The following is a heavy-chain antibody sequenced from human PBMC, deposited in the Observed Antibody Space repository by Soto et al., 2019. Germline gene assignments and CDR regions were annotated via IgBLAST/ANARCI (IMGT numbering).Heavy chain of an antibody. D-gene: IGHD4-17*01. CDR3: ARDTALLNDYGDFMDV. J-gene: IGHJ6*02. CDR2: IWYDGSNK. CDR1: GFTFSSYG. Sequence: GGSLRLSCAASGFTFSSYGMHWVRQAPGKGLEWVAVIWYDGSNKYYADSVKGRFTISRDNSKNTLYLQMNSLRAEDTAVYYCARDTALLNDYGDFMDVWGQGTTVTVSS. V-gene: IGHV3-33*01.